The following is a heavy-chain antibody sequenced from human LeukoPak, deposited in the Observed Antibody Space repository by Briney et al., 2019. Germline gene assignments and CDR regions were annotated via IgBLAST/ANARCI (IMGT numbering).Heavy chain of an antibody. D-gene: IGHD3-16*02. V-gene: IGHV4-34*01. CDR1: GGSFSGYY. J-gene: IGHJ4*02. CDR3: ARGGYYDYVWGSYRYPHFDY. CDR2: INHSGST. Sequence: SETLSLTRAVYGGSFSGYYWSWIRQPPGKGLEWIGEINHSGSTNYNPSLKSRVTISVDTSKNQFTLKLSSVTAADTAVYYCARGGYYDYVWGSYRYPHFDYWGQGTLVTVSS.